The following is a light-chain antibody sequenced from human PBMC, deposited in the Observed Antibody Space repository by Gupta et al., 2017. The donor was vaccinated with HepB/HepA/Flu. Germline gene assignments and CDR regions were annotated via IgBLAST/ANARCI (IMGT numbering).Light chain of an antibody. CDR2: DAS. Sequence: EIVLTQSPATLSLSPGERATLSCRASQSVSSYLAWDQQKPGQAPRLIIYDASNRAPGITVRFSGSGEGKDFTLASSRREHEDCAVYYWQQRSNLITFGQGTRLEIK. CDR3: QQRSNLIT. CDR1: QSVSSY. V-gene: IGKV3-11*01. J-gene: IGKJ5*01.